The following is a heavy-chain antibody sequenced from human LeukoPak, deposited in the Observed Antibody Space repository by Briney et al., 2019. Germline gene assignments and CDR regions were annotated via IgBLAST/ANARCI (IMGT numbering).Heavy chain of an antibody. CDR1: GFTVSSNY. Sequence: GGSLRLSCAASGFTVSSNYMGWVRQAPGKGMEWVSVIYSSGSTYYADSVKGRFTISRDNSKNTLYLQMNSLRAEDTAVYHCFKYGRSGPGPSYYYMDVWGKGTTVIVSS. D-gene: IGHD5-12*01. CDR3: FKYGRSGPGPSYYYMDV. J-gene: IGHJ6*03. V-gene: IGHV3-53*01. CDR2: IYSSGST.